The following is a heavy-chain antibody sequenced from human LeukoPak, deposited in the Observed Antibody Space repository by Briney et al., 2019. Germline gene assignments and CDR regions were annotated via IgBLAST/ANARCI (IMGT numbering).Heavy chain of an antibody. CDR3: ARGRKLLWFGEYYFDY. CDR1: GFTLSDYY. Sequence: GSLRLSCAASGFTLSDYYMSWIRQPPGKGLEWIGEINHSGSTNYNPSLKSRVTISVDTSKNQFSLKLSSVTAADTAVYYCARGRKLLWFGEYYFDYWGQGTLVTVSS. V-gene: IGHV4-34*01. D-gene: IGHD3-10*01. CDR2: INHSGST. J-gene: IGHJ4*02.